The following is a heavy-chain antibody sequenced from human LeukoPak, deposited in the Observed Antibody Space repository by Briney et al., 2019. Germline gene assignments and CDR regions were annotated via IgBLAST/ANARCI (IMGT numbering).Heavy chain of an antibody. V-gene: IGHV4-61*01. CDR2: IYYTGTT. J-gene: IGHJ5*02. Sequence: TSETLSLTCTVSGGSVNSGSHYWSWVRQPPGKGLEWIGYIYYTGTTNCNPSLKSRVTISVDTSKNQFSLKLSSVTAADTAVYYCAREGPGSLEWFDPWGQGTLVTVSS. CDR1: GGSVNSGSHY. CDR3: AREGPGSLEWFDP.